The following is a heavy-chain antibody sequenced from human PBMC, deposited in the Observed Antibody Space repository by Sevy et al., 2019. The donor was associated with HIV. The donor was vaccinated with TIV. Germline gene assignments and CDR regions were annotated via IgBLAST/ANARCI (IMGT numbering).Heavy chain of an antibody. D-gene: IGHD2-15*01. Sequence: GGSLRLSCAASGFTFSSYAMHWVRQAPGEGLEWVAVISDDGSNKYYADSVKGRFTISRDNSKNTLYLQMSSLRAEDTAMFYCARYRQYCSGGTCYRTGYFDYWGQGTLVTVSS. V-gene: IGHV3-30-3*01. CDR2: ISDDGSNK. CDR1: GFTFSSYA. CDR3: ARYRQYCSGGTCYRTGYFDY. J-gene: IGHJ4*02.